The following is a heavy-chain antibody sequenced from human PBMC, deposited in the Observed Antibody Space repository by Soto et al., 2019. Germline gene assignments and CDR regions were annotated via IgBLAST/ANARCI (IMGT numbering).Heavy chain of an antibody. CDR3: ARRRSGGEEGFDY. Sequence: PGDSLKISCMGSGYSFTSYWISWVRQMPGKGLEWMGRIDPSDSYTNYSPSFQGHVTISADKSISTAYLQWSSLKASDTAMYYCARRRSGGEEGFDYWGQGPLVTVSS. D-gene: IGHD3-16*01. CDR2: IDPSDSYT. J-gene: IGHJ4*02. V-gene: IGHV5-10-1*01. CDR1: GYSFTSYW.